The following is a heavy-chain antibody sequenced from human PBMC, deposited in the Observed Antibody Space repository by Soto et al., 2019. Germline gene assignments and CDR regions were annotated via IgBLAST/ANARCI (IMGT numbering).Heavy chain of an antibody. J-gene: IGHJ4*02. CDR1: GYTFTSYG. CDR3: AREHYYDSSGYYYAY. D-gene: IGHD3-22*01. V-gene: IGHV1-18*01. CDR2: ISAYNGNT. Sequence: ASVKVSCNASGYTFTSYGISWVLQAPGHGLEWMGWISAYNGNTNYAQKLQGRVTMTTDTSTSTAYMELRSLRSDDTAVYYCAREHYYDSSGYYYAYWGQGTLVTVSS.